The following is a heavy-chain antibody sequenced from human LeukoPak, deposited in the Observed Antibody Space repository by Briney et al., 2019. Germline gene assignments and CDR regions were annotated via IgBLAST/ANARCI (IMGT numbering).Heavy chain of an antibody. J-gene: IGHJ4*02. Sequence: GGSLRLSCAASGFTVSDNYISWVRQAPGKGLEWVALIYSAGTTHADSVRGRFTISRDKYKNMLYLQMNSLRAEDTAVYFCARAQGGKIQLWDYYFDYWGQGTLVTVSS. CDR3: ARAQGGKIQLWDYYFDY. V-gene: IGHV3-66*01. D-gene: IGHD5-18*01. CDR1: GFTVSDNY. CDR2: IYSAGTT.